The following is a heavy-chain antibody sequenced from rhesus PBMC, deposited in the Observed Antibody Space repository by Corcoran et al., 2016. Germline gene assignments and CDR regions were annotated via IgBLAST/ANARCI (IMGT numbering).Heavy chain of an antibody. CDR1: GFTFDDYA. CDR2: ISWDGGST. V-gene: IGHV3-134*01. Sequence: DVKMGDSGGAFAYPGGSLRLSCAASGFTFDDYALIWVRQAPGKGLDWVARISWDGGSTYYADSVKGRFTISRDNAKNTLYLQMDRLRAEDTALYYCSRDRSGIWIPYYFDYWGQGVLVTVSS. J-gene: IGHJ4*01. CDR3: SRDRSGIWIPYYFDY. D-gene: IGHD6-25*01.